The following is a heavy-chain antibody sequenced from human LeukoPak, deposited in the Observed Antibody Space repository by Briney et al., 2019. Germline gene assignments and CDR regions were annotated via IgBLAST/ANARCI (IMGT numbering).Heavy chain of an antibody. D-gene: IGHD6-6*01. CDR1: GGSFSGYY. J-gene: IGHJ6*03. CDR2: INHSRST. Sequence: SETLSLTCAVHGGSFSGYYWSWIRQPPGKGLEWIGEINHSRSTNYNPSLKSRVTISVDTSKNQFPLKLSSVTAADTAVYYCARHSNTRIAARHPSYYYYMDVWGKGTTVTVSS. V-gene: IGHV4-34*01. CDR3: ARHSNTRIAARHPSYYYYMDV.